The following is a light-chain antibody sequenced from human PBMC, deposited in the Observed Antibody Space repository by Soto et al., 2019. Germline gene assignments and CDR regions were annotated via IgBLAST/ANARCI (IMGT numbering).Light chain of an antibody. CDR2: QDS. Sequence: SYELTQPPSVSVSPGQTASITCSGDKLGDKYACWYQQKPGQSPVLVIYQDSKRPSGIPERFSGSNSGNTATLTISGTQAMDEADYYCQAWDSGYVFGTGTKLT. V-gene: IGLV3-1*01. J-gene: IGLJ1*01. CDR1: KLGDKY. CDR3: QAWDSGYV.